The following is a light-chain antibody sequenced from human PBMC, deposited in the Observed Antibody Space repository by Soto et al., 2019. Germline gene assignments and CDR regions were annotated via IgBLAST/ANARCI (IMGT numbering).Light chain of an antibody. CDR1: QGLVRSDGNTY. CDR3: MQHSHWPYA. J-gene: IGKJ2*01. Sequence: DVVMAQSPLSLPVTLGQPASVSCRSSQGLVRSDGNTYLSWFHQRPGQSPRRLLYAISKRDSGVPDRFGGSGSGTDFTLKISRVEAEDVGLYYCMQHSHWPYAFGQGTKLEIK. V-gene: IGKV2-30*02. CDR2: AIS.